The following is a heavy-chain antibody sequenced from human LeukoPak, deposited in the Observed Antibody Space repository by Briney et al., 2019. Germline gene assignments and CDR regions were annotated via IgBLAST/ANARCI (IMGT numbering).Heavy chain of an antibody. J-gene: IGHJ4*02. CDR1: GFILSSTW. D-gene: IGHD7-27*01. CDR2: ITTGGPNT. V-gene: IGHV3-23*01. CDR3: AKDGGLWVSAHWGDS. Sequence: GGSLRLSCAASGFILSSTWMHWVRQAPGKGLKWVSTITTGGPNTYYADSVKGRFTVSRDDSKNTLYLQMNSLRAEDTAVYYCAKDGGLWVSAHWGDSWGRGTLVTVSS.